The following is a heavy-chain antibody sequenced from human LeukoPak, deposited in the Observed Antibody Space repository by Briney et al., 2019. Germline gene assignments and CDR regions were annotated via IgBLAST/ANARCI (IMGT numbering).Heavy chain of an antibody. D-gene: IGHD4-17*01. Sequence: ASVKVSLTSSGYTFSAYYIHGVRQAPGQGLEWMGWINPNSGGTNHAQKFQGRVTMTRDTSISTAYMELSSLTSDDTAVYYCAREGTLTRLRWTEPWSQRTLVTVSS. CDR1: GYTFSAYY. V-gene: IGHV1-2*02. CDR2: INPNSGGT. J-gene: IGHJ5*02. CDR3: AREGTLTRLRWTEP.